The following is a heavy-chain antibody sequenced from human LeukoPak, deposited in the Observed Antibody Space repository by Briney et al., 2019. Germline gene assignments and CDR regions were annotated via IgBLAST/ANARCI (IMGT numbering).Heavy chain of an antibody. J-gene: IGHJ4*02. V-gene: IGHV3-23*01. CDR1: GFTFSSYS. CDR3: AKSVAVAGTGNY. Sequence: GGSLRLSCAASGFTFSSYSMNWVRQAPGKGLEWVSAISGSGGSTYYADSVKGRFTISRDNSKNTLYLQMNSLRAEDTAVYYCAKSVAVAGTGNYWGQGTLVTVSS. D-gene: IGHD6-19*01. CDR2: ISGSGGST.